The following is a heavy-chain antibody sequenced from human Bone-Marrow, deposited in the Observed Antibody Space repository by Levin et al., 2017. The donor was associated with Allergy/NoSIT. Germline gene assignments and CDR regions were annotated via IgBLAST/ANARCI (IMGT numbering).Heavy chain of an antibody. D-gene: IGHD2-15*01. J-gene: IGHJ6*02. Sequence: KISCKASGFTFTSSAVQWVRQARGQRLEWIGWIVVGSGNTNYAQKFQERVTITRDMSTSTAYMELSSLRSEDTAVYYCAAEGCSGGSCYGGPYYYYYGMDVWGQGTTVTVSS. V-gene: IGHV1-58*01. CDR1: GFTFTSSA. CDR2: IVVGSGNT. CDR3: AAEGCSGGSCYGGPYYYYYGMDV.